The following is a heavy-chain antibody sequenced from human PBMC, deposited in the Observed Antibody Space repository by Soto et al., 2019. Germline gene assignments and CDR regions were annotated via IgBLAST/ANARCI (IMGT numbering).Heavy chain of an antibody. V-gene: IGHV4-30-4*01. CDR1: GGSISGSVHS. CDR2: IFGSGST. CDR3: AREIMPLTNDWYFDL. Sequence: SETLSLTSTVSGGSISGSVHSWSWIRQPPGKGLEWIGHIFGSGSTYYNPSLKSRLTISVDTSKNQFSLRLSSVTAADTAVYYCAREIMPLTNDWYFDLWGRGTLVTVSS. D-gene: IGHD2-8*01. J-gene: IGHJ2*01.